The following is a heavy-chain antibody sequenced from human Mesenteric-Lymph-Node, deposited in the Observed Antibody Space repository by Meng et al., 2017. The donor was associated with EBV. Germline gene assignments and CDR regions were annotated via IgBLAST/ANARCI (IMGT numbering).Heavy chain of an antibody. D-gene: IGHD5-18*01. Sequence: QGQLVQFGFGLNKPGASVKVSCKASGDTVSTYSLNWVRQAPGQGLEWMGWINTNTGNPTYAQDFAGRFVFSLDTSVSTAYLHISSLKAEDTAVYYCARGGNAYTYGYDWYFDLWGRGTLVTVSS. CDR3: ARGGNAYTYGYDWYFDL. V-gene: IGHV7-4-1*02. J-gene: IGHJ2*01. CDR2: INTNTGNP. CDR1: GDTVSTYS.